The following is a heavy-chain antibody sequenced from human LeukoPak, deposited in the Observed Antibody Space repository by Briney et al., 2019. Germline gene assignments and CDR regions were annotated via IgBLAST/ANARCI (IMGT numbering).Heavy chain of an antibody. J-gene: IGHJ3*02. Sequence: GGSPRLSCAASGFTFSSYWMSWVRQAPGKGLEWVANIKQDGSEKYYVDSVKGRFTISRDNAKNSLYLQMNSLRAEDTAVYYCAKDLAYYDILTGYTLGAFDIWGQGTMVTVSS. D-gene: IGHD3-9*01. CDR1: GFTFSSYW. CDR2: IKQDGSEK. V-gene: IGHV3-7*03. CDR3: AKDLAYYDILTGYTLGAFDI.